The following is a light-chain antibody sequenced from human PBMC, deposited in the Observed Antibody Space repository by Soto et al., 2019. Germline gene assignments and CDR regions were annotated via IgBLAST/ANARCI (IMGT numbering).Light chain of an antibody. CDR2: GNS. Sequence: QSVLTQPPSVSGAPGQRVTISCTGSSSNIGAGYDVHWYQQVPGTAPKLLIYGNSNRPSGVPDRFSGSKSGTSASLAITGLQAEDEADYYCQSYDSSLSGGVFGGGTKVTVL. V-gene: IGLV1-40*01. CDR1: SSNIGAGYD. CDR3: QSYDSSLSGGV. J-gene: IGLJ2*01.